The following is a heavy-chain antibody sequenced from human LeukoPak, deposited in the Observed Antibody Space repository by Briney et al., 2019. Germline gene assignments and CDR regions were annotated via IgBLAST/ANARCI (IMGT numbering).Heavy chain of an antibody. Sequence: SQTLSPTCAISGDSVSSISVAWNWIRQSPSRGLEWLGRTYYRSKWYYEYAVSVKGRINISPDTSKNQFSLQLTSATPEDTAVYYCSLARSEYHYGMDVWGQGTTVTVSS. V-gene: IGHV6-1*01. CDR3: SLARSEYHYGMDV. J-gene: IGHJ6*02. CDR2: TYYRSKWYY. CDR1: GDSVSSISVA.